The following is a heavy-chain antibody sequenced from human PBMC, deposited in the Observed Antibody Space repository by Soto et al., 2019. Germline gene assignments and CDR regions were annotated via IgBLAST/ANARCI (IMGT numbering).Heavy chain of an antibody. CDR1: GYTFARHT. Sequence: GASVKVSCKASGYTFARHTIHWVRQAPGQRLEWMGWINAGSGDTRYSQKFQGRVTITRDTSASTGYLELGSLRVEDTAVYYCARDRGFGDTGVATLALDVWGQGTTVTVSS. V-gene: IGHV1-3*01. D-gene: IGHD5-18*01. J-gene: IGHJ6*01. CDR2: INAGSGDT. CDR3: ARDRGFGDTGVATLALDV.